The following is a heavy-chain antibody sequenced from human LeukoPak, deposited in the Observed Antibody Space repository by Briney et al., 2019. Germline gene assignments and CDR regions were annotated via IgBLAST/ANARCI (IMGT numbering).Heavy chain of an antibody. V-gene: IGHV3-21*01. CDR3: ARVPQWLIYYGMDV. CDR1: RFTFSSYS. J-gene: IGHJ6*02. CDR2: ISSSSSYI. D-gene: IGHD5-12*01. Sequence: PGGSLRLSCAASRFTFSSYSMNWVRQAPGKGLEWVSSISSSSSYIYYADSVKGRFTISRDDAKNSLYLQMNSLRAEDTAVYYCARVPQWLIYYGMDVWGQGTTVTVSS.